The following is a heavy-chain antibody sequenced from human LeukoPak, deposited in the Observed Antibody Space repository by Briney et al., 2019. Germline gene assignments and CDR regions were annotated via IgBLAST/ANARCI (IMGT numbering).Heavy chain of an antibody. D-gene: IGHD2-15*01. J-gene: IGHJ4*02. CDR3: ASTIGGYCSGGSCYSEYAY. CDR2: INPNSGGT. V-gene: IGHV1-2*02. Sequence: ASVKVSCTASGYTFTGYYMHSVRQAPGQGLEWMGWINPNSGGTNYAQKFQGRVTMTRDTSISTAYMELSRLRSDDTAVYYCASTIGGYCSGGSCYSEYAYWGQGTLVTVSS. CDR1: GYTFTGYY.